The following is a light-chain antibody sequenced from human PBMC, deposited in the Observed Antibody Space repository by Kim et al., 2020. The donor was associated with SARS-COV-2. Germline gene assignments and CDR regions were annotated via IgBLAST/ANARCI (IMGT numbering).Light chain of an antibody. CDR1: SSDVGGYNH. V-gene: IGLV2-8*01. CDR3: SSYAGSNNLV. J-gene: IGLJ2*01. Sequence: GQSVTISCTGTSSDVGGYNHVSWYQQHPGEAPKLMIYEVSKRPSGVPDRFSGSKTGNTASLTVSGLQAEDEADYYCSSYAGSNNLVFGGGTQLTVL. CDR2: EVS.